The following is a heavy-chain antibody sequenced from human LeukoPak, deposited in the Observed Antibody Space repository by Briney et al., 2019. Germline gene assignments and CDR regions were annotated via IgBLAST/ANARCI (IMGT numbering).Heavy chain of an antibody. CDR2: IHPVDSDT. Sequence: GESLNISCKVSGYRFTTHWIGWVRQKPGKGLEWMGLIHPVDSDTKYSPSFQGQVIISADKSIKTAYLQWSSLQTSDTAMYYCARLGPRNTILIGEFDYWGQGTLVTVSS. CDR1: GYRFTTHW. D-gene: IGHD3-10*01. CDR3: ARLGPRNTILIGEFDY. V-gene: IGHV5-51*01. J-gene: IGHJ4*02.